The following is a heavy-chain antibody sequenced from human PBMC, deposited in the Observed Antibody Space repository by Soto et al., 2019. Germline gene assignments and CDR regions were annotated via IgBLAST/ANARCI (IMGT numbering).Heavy chain of an antibody. CDR1: GYTFTGYY. CDR2: INPNSGGT. J-gene: IGHJ5*02. Sequence: ASVKVSCKASGYTFTGYYIHWVRQAPGQGLEWMGWINPNSGGTDYAQKCQGWVTMTRDTSISTAYMELSRLKSDDTAVYYCAGSASPLGDCSSTSCYGGFDPWGQGTLVTVSS. V-gene: IGHV1-2*04. CDR3: AGSASPLGDCSSTSCYGGFDP. D-gene: IGHD2-2*01.